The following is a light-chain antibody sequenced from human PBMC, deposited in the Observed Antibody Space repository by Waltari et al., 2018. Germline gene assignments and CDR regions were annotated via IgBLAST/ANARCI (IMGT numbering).Light chain of an antibody. V-gene: IGKV3-11*01. Sequence: EIVLKQSPATLSLSPGDRATLSCRASQSISSYLAWYQQKPGQAPRLLIYDASTRATGVPARFSGSGSVTDFTLTISSLEPEDFEIYYCQQRRKSFPFGPGTKVDMK. CDR2: DAS. CDR3: QQRRKSFP. J-gene: IGKJ3*01. CDR1: QSISSY.